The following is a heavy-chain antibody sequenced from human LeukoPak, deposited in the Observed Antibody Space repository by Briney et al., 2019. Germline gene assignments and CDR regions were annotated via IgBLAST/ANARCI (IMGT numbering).Heavy chain of an antibody. J-gene: IGHJ4*02. CDR1: GFTVSSNY. CDR2: IYSGGGT. V-gene: IGHV3-66*01. Sequence: PGGSLRLSCAASGFTVSSNYMGWVRQAPGKGLEWVSVIYSGGGTYYADSMKGRFTISRDNSKNTLYLQMNSLRAEDTAVYYCARDLAYGSGSYYLDYWGQGTLVTVSS. CDR3: ARDLAYGSGSYYLDY. D-gene: IGHD3-10*01.